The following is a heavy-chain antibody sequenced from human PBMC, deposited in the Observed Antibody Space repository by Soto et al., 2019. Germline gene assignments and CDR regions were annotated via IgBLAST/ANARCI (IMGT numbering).Heavy chain of an antibody. V-gene: IGHV5-51*01. D-gene: IGHD6-19*01. J-gene: IGHJ6*02. CDR3: ARSLNIGYSSGWYVAYYYGMDV. CDR1: GYSFTNYW. CDR2: IYPCDSDT. Sequence: GAALKISCKSSGYSFTNYWIGWVRQGPGKGLEWLGIIYPCDSDTRYGPSFQVHVTISADKSISTAYLQLSSLKASDTAMYYCARSLNIGYSSGWYVAYYYGMDVWVQGTTVTGPS.